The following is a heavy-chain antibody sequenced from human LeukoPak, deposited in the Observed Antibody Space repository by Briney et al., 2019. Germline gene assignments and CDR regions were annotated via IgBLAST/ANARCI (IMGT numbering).Heavy chain of an antibody. J-gene: IGHJ6*02. CDR1: GYTFTGYY. Sequence: ASVKVSCKASGYTFTGYYMHWVRQAPRQGLEWMGWINPNSGGTNYAQKFQGRVTMTRDTSISTAYMGLSRLRSDDTAVYYCARAIVVVTAKDGMDVWGQGTTVTVFS. CDR3: ARAIVVVTAKDGMDV. CDR2: INPNSGGT. D-gene: IGHD2-21*02. V-gene: IGHV1-2*02.